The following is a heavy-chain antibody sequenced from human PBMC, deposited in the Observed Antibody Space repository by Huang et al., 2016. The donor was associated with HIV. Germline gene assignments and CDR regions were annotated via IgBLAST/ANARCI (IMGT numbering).Heavy chain of an antibody. Sequence: QVQLHESGPGLVKPSETLSLNCTVSGASIGAHYCSWIRQPPGKGLEWIGNVYYNGDTNYTPSLKSRVTISVDRAKNQFSLKLTSVTAADTAVYYCARDETYGDLDYWGQGTLVTVSS. CDR2: VYYNGDT. CDR1: GASIGAHY. V-gene: IGHV4-59*11. D-gene: IGHD4-17*01. CDR3: ARDETYGDLDY. J-gene: IGHJ4*02.